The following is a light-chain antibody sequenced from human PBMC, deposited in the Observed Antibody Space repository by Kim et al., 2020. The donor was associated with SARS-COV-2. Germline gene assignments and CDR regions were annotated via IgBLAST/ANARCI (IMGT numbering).Light chain of an antibody. CDR3: LQDYSFPLT. CDR1: QSIRND. CDR2: AAS. V-gene: IGKV1-6*01. Sequence: APVGDGVPTTCRASQSIRNDLAWYQQKPGKAPKVLIYAASSLQSGVPSRFSGSGSGTDFVLTISSLQPEDFATYYCLQDYSFPLTFGGGTKVDIK. J-gene: IGKJ4*01.